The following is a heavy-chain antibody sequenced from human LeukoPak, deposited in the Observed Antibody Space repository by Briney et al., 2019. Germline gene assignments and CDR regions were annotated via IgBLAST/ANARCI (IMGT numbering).Heavy chain of an antibody. CDR1: GRPHNRLY. J-gene: IGHJ4*02. D-gene: IGHD1-26*01. CDR2: IYYSGST. V-gene: IGHV4-59*08. CDR3: ARHDMDIAGAGLDYFDY. Sequence: KPSDTLSLTRTVSGRPHNRLYWRWPPQPPGKGLEGSGHIYYSGSTNDTPSLKSRVTISVDTSKNQFSLKLSSVTAADTAVYYCARHDMDIAGAGLDYFDYWGQGTLVTVSS.